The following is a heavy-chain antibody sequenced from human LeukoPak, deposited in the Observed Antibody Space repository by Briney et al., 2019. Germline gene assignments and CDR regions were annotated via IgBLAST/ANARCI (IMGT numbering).Heavy chain of an antibody. V-gene: IGHV4-59*01. CDR3: ASFGIAVAGFDY. D-gene: IGHD6-19*01. CDR1: GGSISSYY. Sequence: SETLSLTCTVSGGSISSYYWSWIWQPPGKGLEWIGYIYYSGSTNYNPSLKSRVTISVDTSKNQFSLKLSSVTAADTAVYYCASFGIAVAGFDYWGQGTLVTVSS. CDR2: IYYSGST. J-gene: IGHJ4*02.